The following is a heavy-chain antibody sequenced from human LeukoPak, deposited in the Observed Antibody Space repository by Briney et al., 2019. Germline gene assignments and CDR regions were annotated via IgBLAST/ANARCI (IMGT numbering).Heavy chain of an antibody. D-gene: IGHD3-10*01. CDR1: GYVFTSYY. V-gene: IGHV1-46*01. CDR3: ARLGSGEDDGGWVDY. J-gene: IGHJ4*02. CDR2: INPSDGST. Sequence: ASVKVSCKASGYVFTSYYMHWVRQAPGQGLEWMGIINPSDGSTTYAQKFQGRVTMTGDTSTSTVYMELSSLRSEDTAVYYCARLGSGEDDGGWVDYWGQGTLVTVSS.